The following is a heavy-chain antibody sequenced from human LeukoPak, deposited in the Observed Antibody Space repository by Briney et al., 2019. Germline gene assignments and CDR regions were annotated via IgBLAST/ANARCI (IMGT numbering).Heavy chain of an antibody. CDR3: ASTIAVAGSSAFDI. Sequence: SETLSLPCTVSGGSLSSSRYYWGWLRHPPGKGLEWIGSIYYSGSTYSNPSLKSRVTISVDTPKNQFSLKLSSVTAADTAVYYCASTIAVAGSSAFDIWGQGTMVTVSS. D-gene: IGHD6-19*01. CDR1: GGSLSSSRYY. J-gene: IGHJ3*02. V-gene: IGHV4-39*07. CDR2: IYYSGST.